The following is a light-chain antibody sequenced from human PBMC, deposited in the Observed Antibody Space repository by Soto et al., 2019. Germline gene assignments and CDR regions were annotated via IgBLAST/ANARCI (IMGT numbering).Light chain of an antibody. J-gene: IGKJ1*01. CDR1: QSISSW. CDR3: QQYYTYPWT. CDR2: KAS. Sequence: DIQMTQSPSTLSASVGDGVTITCRASQSISSWLAWYQQRPGRAPKLLIYKASNLEGGVPSRFSGSGSGTELTLTISSLHPDDFATYYCQQYYTYPWTFGPGTKVEIK. V-gene: IGKV1-5*03.